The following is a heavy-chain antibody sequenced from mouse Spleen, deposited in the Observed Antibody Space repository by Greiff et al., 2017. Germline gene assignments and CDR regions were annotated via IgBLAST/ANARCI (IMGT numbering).Heavy chain of an antibody. CDR2: ISSGSSTI. J-gene: IGHJ4*01. V-gene: IGHV5-17*01. CDR1: GFTFSDYG. Sequence: EVQGVESGGGLVKPGGSLKLSCAASGFTFSDYGMHWVRQAPEKGLEWVAYISSGSSTIYYADTVKGRFTISRDNAKNTLFLQMTSLRSEDTAMYYCARRRYGNYDYYAMDYWGQGTSVTVSS. CDR3: ARRRYGNYDYYAMDY. D-gene: IGHD2-10*02.